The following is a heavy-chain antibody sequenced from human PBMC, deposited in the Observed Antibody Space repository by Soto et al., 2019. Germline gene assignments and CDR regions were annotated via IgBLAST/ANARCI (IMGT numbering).Heavy chain of an antibody. D-gene: IGHD3-22*01. CDR2: IIPIFGTA. CDR3: ERCGDSSGYPEYYFVY. V-gene: IGHV1-69*01. J-gene: IGHJ4*02. Sequence: QVQLVQSGAEVKKPGSSVKVSCKASGGTFSSYAISWVRQAPGQGLEWMGGIIPIFGTANYAQKFQGRVTIAADDSTSTAYMEHSSLRSEDTAVYYCERCGDSSGYPEYYFVYWGEGTLVAVSS. CDR1: GGTFSSYA.